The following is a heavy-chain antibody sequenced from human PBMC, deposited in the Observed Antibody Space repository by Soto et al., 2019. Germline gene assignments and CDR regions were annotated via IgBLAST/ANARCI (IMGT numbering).Heavy chain of an antibody. Sequence: SETLSLPCTVACGSVSHGTCYWSCIRQPPGEGLEWIGDRSYRGSTNCTPSRNSRVTISVDTSNNQCSLKLRSVTAADTAVYYCAGEALPYYYYGMDVGGQGATVTVSS. CDR2: RSYRGST. CDR3: AGEALPYYYYGMDV. CDR1: CGSVSHGTCY. J-gene: IGHJ6*02. V-gene: IGHV4-61*01.